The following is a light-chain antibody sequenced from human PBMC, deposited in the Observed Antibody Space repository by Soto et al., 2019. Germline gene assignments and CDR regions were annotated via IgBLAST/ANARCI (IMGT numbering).Light chain of an antibody. Sequence: EIVLTQSPGTLSSSPGERATLSCRASESIASNYLAWYQQKPGQAPRLLIYTASNRATGIPDKISGSGSGTDFTLTISRLEPEDFAVYYCQQYGSSPWTSGQGTKVDI. J-gene: IGKJ1*01. V-gene: IGKV3-20*01. CDR3: QQYGSSPWT. CDR2: TAS. CDR1: ESIASNY.